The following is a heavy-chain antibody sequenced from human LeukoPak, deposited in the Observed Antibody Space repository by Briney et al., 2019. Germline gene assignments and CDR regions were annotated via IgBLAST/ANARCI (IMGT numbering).Heavy chain of an antibody. CDR3: ARALSIAAADQLSHGY. CDR2: INPNSGGT. CDR1: GYTFTGYY. V-gene: IGHV1-2*02. J-gene: IGHJ4*02. D-gene: IGHD6-13*01. Sequence: ASVKVSCKASGYTFTGYYMHWVRQAPGQGLEWMGWINPNSGGTNYAQKFQGRVTMTRDTSISTAYMELSRLRPDDTAVYYCARALSIAAADQLSHGYWGQGTLVTVSS.